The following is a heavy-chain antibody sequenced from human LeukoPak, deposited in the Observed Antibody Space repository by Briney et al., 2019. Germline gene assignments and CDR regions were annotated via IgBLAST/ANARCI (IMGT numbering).Heavy chain of an antibody. J-gene: IGHJ3*02. Sequence: NTSETLSLTCTVSGGSISSSSYYWGWIRQPPGKGLEWIGSIYYSGSTYYNPSLKSRVTISVDTSKNQFSLKLGSVTAADTAVYYCARDLRVVGIKGGLRAFDIWGQGTMVTVSS. V-gene: IGHV4-39*07. CDR3: ARDLRVVGIKGGLRAFDI. D-gene: IGHD3-22*01. CDR1: GGSISSSSYY. CDR2: IYYSGST.